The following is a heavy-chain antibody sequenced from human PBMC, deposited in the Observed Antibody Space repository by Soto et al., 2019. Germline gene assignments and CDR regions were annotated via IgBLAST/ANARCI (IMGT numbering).Heavy chain of an antibody. Sequence: SETLSLTCTVSGDSISSGGSYWNWIRQRPGKGLEWKGYIFYSGSFYYTPSLRGRAMMSADTSKNQFYLRLSSVTAADTAVYYCARPNYDILTGYPDAFDIWGQGTMVTVSS. D-gene: IGHD3-9*01. CDR3: ARPNYDILTGYPDAFDI. CDR2: IFYSGSF. CDR1: GDSISSGGSY. J-gene: IGHJ3*02. V-gene: IGHV4-31*03.